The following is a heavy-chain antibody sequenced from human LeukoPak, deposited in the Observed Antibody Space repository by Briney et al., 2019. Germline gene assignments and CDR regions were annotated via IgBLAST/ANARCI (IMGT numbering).Heavy chain of an antibody. CDR1: GFTFSSYW. D-gene: IGHD3-9*01. Sequence: GGSLRLSCAASGFTFSSYWMSWVRQAPGKGLEWVANIKHDGSEKYYVDSVKGRFTISRDNAKNSLYLQMNSLRAENTAVYYCARVQSQYYDILTGPDYYYYMDVWGKGTTVTVSS. CDR2: IKHDGSEK. CDR3: ARVQSQYYDILTGPDYYYYMDV. V-gene: IGHV3-7*01. J-gene: IGHJ6*03.